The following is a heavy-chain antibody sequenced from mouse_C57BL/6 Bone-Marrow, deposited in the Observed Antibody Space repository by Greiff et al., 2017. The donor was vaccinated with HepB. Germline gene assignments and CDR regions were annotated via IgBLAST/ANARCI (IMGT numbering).Heavy chain of an antibody. CDR2: ISDGGSYT. V-gene: IGHV5-4*01. J-gene: IGHJ2*01. Sequence: DVQLVESGGGLVKPGGSLKLSCAASGFTFSSYAMSWVRQTPEKRLEWVATISDGGSYTYYPDNVKGRFTISRDNAKNNLYLQMSHLKSEDTAMYYCARGEARRDYFDYWGQGTTLTVSS. CDR1: GFTFSSYA. CDR3: ARGEARRDYFDY.